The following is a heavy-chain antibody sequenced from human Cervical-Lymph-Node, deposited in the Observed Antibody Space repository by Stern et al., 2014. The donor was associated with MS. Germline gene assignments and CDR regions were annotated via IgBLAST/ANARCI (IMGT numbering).Heavy chain of an antibody. Sequence: VQLVESGAVVKKPGESLKISCKGSGYDFTTYWIGWVRQMPGKGLEWMGIIYPGDSDTRYSPSFQGQVTIPAGKSIRNAYLQWSSLKASDTAMYYCARLIEGAFDIWGQGTMVTVSS. CDR3: ARLIEGAFDI. CDR1: GYDFTTYW. V-gene: IGHV5-51*01. J-gene: IGHJ3*02. CDR2: IYPGDSDT. D-gene: IGHD3-22*01.